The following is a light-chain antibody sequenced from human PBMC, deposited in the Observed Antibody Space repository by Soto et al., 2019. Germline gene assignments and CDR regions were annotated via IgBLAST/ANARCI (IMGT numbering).Light chain of an antibody. CDR1: QSISSR. CDR2: KAS. CDR3: QQYNSYPYT. J-gene: IGKJ2*01. Sequence: DIQVTQSPSTLSASVGDRVTITCRASQSISSRLAWYQQKPGKAPNLLIYKASSLESGVPSRFSGSGSGTEFTLTVSSLQPDDFATYYCQQYNSYPYTFGQGTKLEIK. V-gene: IGKV1-5*03.